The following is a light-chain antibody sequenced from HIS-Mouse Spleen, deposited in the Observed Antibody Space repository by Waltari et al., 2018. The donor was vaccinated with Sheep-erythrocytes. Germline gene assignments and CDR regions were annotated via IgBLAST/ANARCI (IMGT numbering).Light chain of an antibody. J-gene: IGLJ1*01. CDR2: DVS. CDR1: SSDVGGYNY. CDR3: CSYAGSYNHV. Sequence: QSALTQPRSVSGSPGQSVTISCTGTSSDVGGYNYVSWYQQHPGKAPKLMIYDVSKRPSGVPDRCSGSKSGNMASLTISGLQAEDEADYYCCSYAGSYNHVFATGTKVTVL. V-gene: IGLV2-11*01.